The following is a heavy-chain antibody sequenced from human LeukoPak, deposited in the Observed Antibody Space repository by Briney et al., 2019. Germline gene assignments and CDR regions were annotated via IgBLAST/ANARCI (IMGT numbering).Heavy chain of an antibody. J-gene: IGHJ4*02. CDR3: AREMWDSYGYVDY. CDR1: GFTVSSNY. CDR2: IYSGGST. D-gene: IGHD5-18*01. V-gene: IGHV3-66*01. Sequence: WGSLRLSCAASGFTVSSNYMSWVRQAPGNGLEWASVIYSGGSTYYADSVKGRFTISRDNSKNTLYLQMNRLRAEDTAVYYCAREMWDSYGYVDYWGQGTLVTVSS.